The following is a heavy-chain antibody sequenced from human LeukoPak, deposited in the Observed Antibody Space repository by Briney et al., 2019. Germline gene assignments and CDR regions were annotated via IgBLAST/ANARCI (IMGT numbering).Heavy chain of an antibody. CDR1: GHSFTSYW. J-gene: IGHJ6*02. CDR3: ARLGESYYYGMDV. Sequence: GESLKISCKGSGHSFTSYWIGWVRQMPGKGLEWMGIIYPGDSDTRYSPSFQGQVTISADKSISTAYLQWSSLKASDTAMYYCARLGESYYYGMDVWGQGTTVTVSS. V-gene: IGHV5-51*01. CDR2: IYPGDSDT.